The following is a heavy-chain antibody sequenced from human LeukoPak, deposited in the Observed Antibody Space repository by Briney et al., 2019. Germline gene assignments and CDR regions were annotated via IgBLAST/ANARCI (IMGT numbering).Heavy chain of an antibody. V-gene: IGHV5-51*01. CDR2: IYPGDSDT. CDR3: ARQRSYYDSSGYYYAFDI. J-gene: IGHJ3*02. D-gene: IGHD3-22*01. CDR1: GYSFTSYW. Sequence: GESLKISCKGSGYSFTSYWIGWVRQMPGKGLEWMGIIYPGDSDTRYSPSFQGQVTIAADKSISTAYLQWSSLKASDTAMYYCARQRSYYDSSGYYYAFDIWGQGTMVTVSS.